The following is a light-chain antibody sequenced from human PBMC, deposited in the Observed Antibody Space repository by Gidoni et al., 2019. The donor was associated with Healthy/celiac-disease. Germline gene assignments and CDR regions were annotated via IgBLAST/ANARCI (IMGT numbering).Light chain of an antibody. CDR1: SSNIGAGYD. CDR2: GDT. CDR3: QSYDSSLSGSV. J-gene: IGLJ2*01. Sequence: QSVLTQPPPVSGAPGQRVTISCTGSSSNIGAGYDVHWYQQLPETAPKLLIYGDTNRPSGVPDRFSGSKSGTSASLAITGLQAEDEADYYCQSYDSSLSGSVFGGGTKLTVL. V-gene: IGLV1-40*01.